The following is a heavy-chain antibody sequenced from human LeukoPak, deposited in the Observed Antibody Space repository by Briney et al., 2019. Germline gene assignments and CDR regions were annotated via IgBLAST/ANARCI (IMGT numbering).Heavy chain of an antibody. Sequence: ASVKVSCKASGYTFTGYYMHWVRQAPGQGLEWMGWMSAYNGNTNYAQKLQGRVTMTTDTSTSTAYMELRSLRSDDTAVYYCARDYYDSSGYVAFDIWGQGTMVTVSS. J-gene: IGHJ3*02. CDR3: ARDYYDSSGYVAFDI. V-gene: IGHV1-18*04. CDR2: MSAYNGNT. D-gene: IGHD3-22*01. CDR1: GYTFTGYY.